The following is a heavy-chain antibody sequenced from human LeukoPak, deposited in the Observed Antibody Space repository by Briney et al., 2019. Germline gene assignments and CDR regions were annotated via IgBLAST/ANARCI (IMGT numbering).Heavy chain of an antibody. V-gene: IGHV4-34*01. CDR1: GGSFSGYY. Sequence: SETLSLTCAVYGGSFSGYYWSWIRQPPGKGLEWIGEINHSGSTNYNPSLKSRVTISVDTSKNQFSLKLSSVTAADTAVYYCARFGLCSSTSCYGPFDLWGRGTLVTVSS. J-gene: IGHJ2*01. CDR2: INHSGST. CDR3: ARFGLCSSTSCYGPFDL. D-gene: IGHD2-2*01.